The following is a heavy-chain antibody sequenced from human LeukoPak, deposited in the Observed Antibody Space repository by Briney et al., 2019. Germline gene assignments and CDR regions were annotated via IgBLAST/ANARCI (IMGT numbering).Heavy chain of an antibody. Sequence: GESLRISCKGSGYSFTSYWISWVRQMPGKGLEWMGRIDPSDSYTNYSPSFRGHVTISADKSISTAYLQWSSLKASDTAMYYCASTHSSGWYRYYYYYGMDVWGKGTTVTVSS. D-gene: IGHD6-19*01. CDR3: ASTHSSGWYRYYYYYGMDV. CDR1: GYSFTSYW. V-gene: IGHV5-10-1*01. CDR2: IDPSDSYT. J-gene: IGHJ6*04.